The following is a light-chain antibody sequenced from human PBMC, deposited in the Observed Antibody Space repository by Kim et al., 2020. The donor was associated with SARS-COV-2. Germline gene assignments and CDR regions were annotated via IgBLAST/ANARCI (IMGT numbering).Light chain of an antibody. CDR3: QQYSEYPYT. V-gene: IGKV1-5*03. CDR1: QSINKW. J-gene: IGKJ2*01. Sequence: DIQMTQSPSTLSASVGDRVTITCRASQSINKWLAWYQKKPGKAPNLLIYRASTLESGVPSRFSGSVSGTDFTLTLSSLQPDDFATYYCQQYSEYPYTFGQGTKLEL. CDR2: RAS.